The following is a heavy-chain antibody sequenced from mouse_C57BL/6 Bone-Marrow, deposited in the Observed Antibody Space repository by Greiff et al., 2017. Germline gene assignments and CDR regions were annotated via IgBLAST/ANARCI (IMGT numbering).Heavy chain of an antibody. CDR3: ARESYYGFAY. V-gene: IGHV1-69*01. CDR1: GYTFTSYW. CDR2: IDPSDSYT. D-gene: IGHD2-10*01. J-gene: IGHJ3*01. Sequence: QVQLQQPGAELVMPGASVKLSCKASGYTFTSYWMHWVKQRPGQGLEWIGEIDPSDSYTNYNQKFKGKSTLTVDKSSSTAYMQLSSLTSEDSAVYYCARESYYGFAYWGQGTLVTVSA.